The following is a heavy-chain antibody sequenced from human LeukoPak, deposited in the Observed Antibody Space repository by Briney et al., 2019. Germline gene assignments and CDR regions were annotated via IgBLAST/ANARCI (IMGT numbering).Heavy chain of an antibody. CDR3: ARDRDRGFDY. Sequence: GGSLRLSCAASGFAVSSNYMSWVRQAPGKGLEWVSYISSSSSTICYADSVKGRFTISRDNAKNSLYLQMNSLRAEDTAVYYCARDRDRGFDYWGQGTLVTVSS. D-gene: IGHD1-26*01. J-gene: IGHJ4*02. CDR1: GFAVSSNY. CDR2: ISSSSSTI. V-gene: IGHV3-48*01.